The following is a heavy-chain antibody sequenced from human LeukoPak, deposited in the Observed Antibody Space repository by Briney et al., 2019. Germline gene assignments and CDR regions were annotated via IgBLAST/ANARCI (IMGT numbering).Heavy chain of an antibody. D-gene: IGHD1-14*01. V-gene: IGHV1-69*05. Sequence: ASVKVSCKGSGGTFSSYTISWVRQAPGQGLEWMGRIIPIFGTANYAQKFQGRVTITTDESTSTAYMELSSLRSEDTAVYYCARDPDEFPDDYWGQGTLVTVSS. CDR3: ARDPDEFPDDY. CDR1: GGTFSSYT. J-gene: IGHJ4*02. CDR2: IIPIFGTA.